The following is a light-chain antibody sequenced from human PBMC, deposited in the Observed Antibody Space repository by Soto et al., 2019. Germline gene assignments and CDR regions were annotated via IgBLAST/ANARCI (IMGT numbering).Light chain of an antibody. CDR3: QQYNSYSWT. J-gene: IGKJ1*01. CDR1: QSISSW. V-gene: IGKV1-5*01. Sequence: GDRVTITCRASQSISSWLAWYQQKPGKAPKLLIYDASSLESGVPSRFSGSGSGTEFTLTITSLQPDDFATYYCQQYNSYSWTFGQGTKVDIK. CDR2: DAS.